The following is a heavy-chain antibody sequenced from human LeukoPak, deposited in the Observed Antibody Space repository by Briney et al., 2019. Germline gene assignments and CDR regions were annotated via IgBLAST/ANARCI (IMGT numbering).Heavy chain of an antibody. CDR2: ISYDGSNK. CDR3: AKEDKLWFGAPGGMDV. V-gene: IGHV3-30*18. CDR1: GSTFSSYG. J-gene: IGHJ6*04. Sequence: PGGSLRLSCAASGSTFSSYGMHWVRQAPGKGLEWVAVISYDGSNKYYADSVKGRFTISRDNSKNTLYLQMNSLRAEDTAVYYCAKEDKLWFGAPGGMDVWGKGTTVTVSS. D-gene: IGHD3-10*01.